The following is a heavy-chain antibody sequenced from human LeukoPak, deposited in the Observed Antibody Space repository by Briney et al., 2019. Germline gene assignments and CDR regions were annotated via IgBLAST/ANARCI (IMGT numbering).Heavy chain of an antibody. CDR3: ARGTVTTWAWFDP. D-gene: IGHD4-11*01. CDR2: IYYSGST. V-gene: IGHV4-59*01. J-gene: IGHJ5*02. CDR1: GGSLSSYY. Sequence: PSETLSLTCTVSGGSLSSYYWSWIRQPPGKGLEWIGYIYYSGSTNYNPSLKSRVTISVDTSKNQFSLKLSSVTAADTAVYYCARGTVTTWAWFDPWGQGTLVTVSS.